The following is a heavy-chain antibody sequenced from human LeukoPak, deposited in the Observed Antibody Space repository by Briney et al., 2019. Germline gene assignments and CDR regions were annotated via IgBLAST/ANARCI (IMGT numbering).Heavy chain of an antibody. CDR1: GFTFSSYW. CDR2: INSDGSST. D-gene: IGHD6-19*01. CDR3: ARGGHSAVAGTTGLDAFDI. V-gene: IGHV3-74*01. J-gene: IGHJ3*02. Sequence: PGGSLRLSCAASGFTFSSYWMHWVRQAPGKGLVWVSRINSDGSSTSYADSEKGRFTISRDNAKNTLYLQMNSLRAEETAEYYCARGGHSAVAGTTGLDAFDIWGQGTMVTVSS.